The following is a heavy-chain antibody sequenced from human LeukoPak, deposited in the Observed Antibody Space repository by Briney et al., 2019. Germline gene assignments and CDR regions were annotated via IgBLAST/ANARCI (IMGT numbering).Heavy chain of an antibody. D-gene: IGHD2-15*01. J-gene: IGHJ4*02. CDR2: INPSGGST. CDR1: GYTLTSYY. Sequence: ASVKVSCKASGYTLTSYYMHWVRQAPGQGPEWMGIINPSGGSTRYAQKFQGRVTMTRDTSTSTVYMELSSLRSEDTAVYYCARAPGYCSGGSCSWFDYWGQGTLVTVSS. V-gene: IGHV1-46*01. CDR3: ARAPGYCSGGSCSWFDY.